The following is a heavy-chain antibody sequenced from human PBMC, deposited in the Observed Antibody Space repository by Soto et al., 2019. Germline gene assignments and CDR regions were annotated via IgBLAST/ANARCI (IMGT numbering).Heavy chain of an antibody. D-gene: IGHD3-9*01. CDR1: GGSISSYY. V-gene: IGHV4-59*08. CDR2: IYYSGST. Sequence: SETLSLTCTVSGGSISSYYWSWIRQPPGKGLEWIGYIYYSGSTNYNPSLKSRVTISVDTSKNQFSLKLSSVTAADTAVYYCAGTSWDYDILTGRPYNWFDPWGQGTLVTVSS. CDR3: AGTSWDYDILTGRPYNWFDP. J-gene: IGHJ5*02.